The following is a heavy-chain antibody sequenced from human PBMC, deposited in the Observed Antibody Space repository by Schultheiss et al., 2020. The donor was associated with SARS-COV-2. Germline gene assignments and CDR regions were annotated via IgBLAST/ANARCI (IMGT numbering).Heavy chain of an antibody. D-gene: IGHD6-19*01. J-gene: IGHJ4*02. V-gene: IGHV3-23*01. CDR3: AKTLQWLGHYFDY. CDR1: GFTFSSYA. Sequence: GESLKISCSASGFTFSSYAMAWVRQAPGKGMEWVSTISGSGTSTYYADSVKGRFTISRDNSKNTLYLQMNSLRAEDTAVYYCAKTLQWLGHYFDYWGQGTLVTVSS. CDR2: ISGSGTST.